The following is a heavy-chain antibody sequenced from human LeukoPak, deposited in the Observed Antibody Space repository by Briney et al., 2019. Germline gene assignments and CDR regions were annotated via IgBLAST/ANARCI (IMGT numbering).Heavy chain of an antibody. CDR3: AREPLDILEVFDY. CDR1: GGSISSGSYY. D-gene: IGHD3-9*01. Sequence: PSETLSLTCAVSGGSISSGSYYWSWIRQPAGKGLEWIGRIYTSGSTNYNPSLKSRVTISVDTSKNQFSLKLSSVTAADTAVYYCAREPLDILEVFDYWGQGTLVTVSS. V-gene: IGHV4-61*02. CDR2: IYTSGST. J-gene: IGHJ4*02.